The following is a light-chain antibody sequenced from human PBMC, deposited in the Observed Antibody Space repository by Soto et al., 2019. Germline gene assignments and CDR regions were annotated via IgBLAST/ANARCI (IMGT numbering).Light chain of an antibody. J-gene: IGKJ1*01. V-gene: IGKV3-11*01. CDR3: QQRSNWPRT. Sequence: EIVLTQSPATLSLSPGERATLSCRASQSVSSYLAWYQQNPGQAPRLLIYDASNRATGIPARFSGSGSGTDFTLTSSSLDHEDFAVYYCQQRSNWPRTFGQGTKVEIK. CDR1: QSVSSY. CDR2: DAS.